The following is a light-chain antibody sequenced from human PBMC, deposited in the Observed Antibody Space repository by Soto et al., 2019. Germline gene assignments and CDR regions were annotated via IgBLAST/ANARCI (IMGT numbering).Light chain of an antibody. Sequence: QSALTQPASVSGSPGQSITISCTGTSSDVGGYNYVSWYQQHPGKAPKLMIYDVSNRPSGVSNRFSGSKSGNTASLTISGLQAEAEAHYYCSSYTSSSTLVFGGGTKLTVL. CDR2: DVS. CDR1: SSDVGGYNY. V-gene: IGLV2-14*01. CDR3: SSYTSSSTLV. J-gene: IGLJ2*01.